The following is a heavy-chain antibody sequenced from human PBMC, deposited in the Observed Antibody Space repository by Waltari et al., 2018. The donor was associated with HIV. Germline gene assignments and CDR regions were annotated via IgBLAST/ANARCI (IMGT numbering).Heavy chain of an antibody. CDR2: ISGSGGST. CDR3: AKRPLYSSGYYGMDV. V-gene: IGHV3-23*01. J-gene: IGHJ6*02. D-gene: IGHD6-19*01. CDR1: FTFSSYA. Sequence: FTFSSYAMSWVRQAPGKGLEWVSAISGSGGSTYYADSVKGRFTISRDNSKNTLYLQMNSLRAEDTAVYYCAKRPLYSSGYYGMDVWGQGTTVTVSS.